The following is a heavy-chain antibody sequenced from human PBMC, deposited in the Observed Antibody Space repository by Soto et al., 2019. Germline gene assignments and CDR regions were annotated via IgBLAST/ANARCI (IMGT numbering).Heavy chain of an antibody. Sequence: EVQLVESGGGLTHPGRSLRLFCAASGFIFDDYAMHWVRQAPGKGLEWVSGISWDSSDVAYADSVKGRFTISRDSVRNSLYLQMNSLRPEDTALYYCVKDSVAGTGRTFYYFDHWGQGTLVTVSS. J-gene: IGHJ4*02. CDR1: GFIFDDYA. V-gene: IGHV3-9*01. CDR3: VKDSVAGTGRTFYYFDH. CDR2: ISWDSSDV. D-gene: IGHD6-19*01.